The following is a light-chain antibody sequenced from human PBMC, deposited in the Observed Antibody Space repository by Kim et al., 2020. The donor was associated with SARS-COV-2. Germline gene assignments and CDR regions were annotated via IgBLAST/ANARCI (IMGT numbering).Light chain of an antibody. Sequence: KTVTNTRTGSSGNIASNDVQWYQQRPDSPPATVIYEDNERPSGVPDRFSGSIDSSSNSASLTIYGLKTEDEADYYCQSYDDSNRWVFGGGTQLTVL. CDR1: SGNIASND. J-gene: IGLJ3*02. CDR2: EDN. CDR3: QSYDDSNRWV. V-gene: IGLV6-57*02.